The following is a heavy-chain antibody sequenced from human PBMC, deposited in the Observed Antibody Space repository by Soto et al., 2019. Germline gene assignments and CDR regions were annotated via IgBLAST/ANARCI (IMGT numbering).Heavy chain of an antibody. Sequence: LPEPLSLTCNVPGGSISDYYWCCIRQPAGKGLEWIGRLYASGTTDYNPSLRSRVTMSVDTSKNHFSLRLNSVTAADTAVYYCTLCATAGYFDLWGRGTLVTVSS. V-gene: IGHV4-4*07. CDR1: GGSISDYY. J-gene: IGHJ2*01. CDR2: LYASGTT. CDR3: TLCATAGYFDL.